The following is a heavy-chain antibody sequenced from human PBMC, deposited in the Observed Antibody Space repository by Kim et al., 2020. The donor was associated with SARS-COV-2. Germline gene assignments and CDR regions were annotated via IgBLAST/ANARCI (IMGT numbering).Heavy chain of an antibody. Sequence: SETLSLTCTVSGGSISSSSYYWVWIRQPPGMGLEWIVSICCSGSTYYNPSRKSRVTIAVDTSKNQFSLKLSSVTAADTAVYSCARDPVITMILGAQAYYYGMDVWGQGTTVTVSS. J-gene: IGHJ6*02. CDR3: ARDPVITMILGAQAYYYGMDV. CDR1: GGSISSSSYY. D-gene: IGHD3-22*01. CDR2: ICCSGST. V-gene: IGHV4-39*02.